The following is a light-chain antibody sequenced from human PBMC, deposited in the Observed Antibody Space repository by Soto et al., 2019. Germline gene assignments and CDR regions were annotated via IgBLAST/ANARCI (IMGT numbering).Light chain of an antibody. V-gene: IGLV2-14*01. CDR1: SSDVGGYNY. CDR3: SSYTSSSTLAV. Sequence: QAVLTQPASVSGSPGQSITISCTGASSDVGGYNYVSWYQQHPGEAPKLMIYDVSNRPSGVSNRFSGSKSGNTASLTISGLQAEDEADYYCSSYTSSSTLAVFGTGTKLTVL. J-gene: IGLJ1*01. CDR2: DVS.